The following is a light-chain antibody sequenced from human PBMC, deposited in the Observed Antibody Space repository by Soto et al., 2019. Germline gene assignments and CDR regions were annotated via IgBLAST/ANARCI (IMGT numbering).Light chain of an antibody. J-gene: IGKJ2*01. CDR3: QQYGTSPLYT. V-gene: IGKV3-20*01. CDR1: QSVSSSN. Sequence: EIVLTQSPVTLSLSPGERATLSCRASQSVSSSNLAWYQQKTGQAPRLLIYGTSSRATGIPDRFSGSGSGTDFTLTISRLEPEDFAVYYCQQYGTSPLYTFGQGTKLEIK. CDR2: GTS.